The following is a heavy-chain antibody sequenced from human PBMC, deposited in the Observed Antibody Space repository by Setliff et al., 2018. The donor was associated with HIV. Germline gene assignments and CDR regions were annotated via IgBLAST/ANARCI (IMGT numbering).Heavy chain of an antibody. D-gene: IGHD3-22*01. CDR1: GGSISSHY. J-gene: IGHJ3*02. V-gene: IGHV4-59*08. CDR3: ARQLASGFWAFDI. CDR2: IYYSGST. Sequence: SETLSLTCTVSGGSISSHYWSWIRQPPGKGLEWIGSIYYSGSTNYNPSLKSRVTISVDTSKNQFSLKLSSVTATDTAVYYCARQLASGFWAFDIWGQGTMVTVSS.